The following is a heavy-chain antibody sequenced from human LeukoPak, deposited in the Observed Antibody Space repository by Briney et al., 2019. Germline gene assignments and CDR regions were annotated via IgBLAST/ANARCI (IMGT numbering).Heavy chain of an antibody. V-gene: IGHV1-18*01. Sequence: ASVKVSCKASGYTFASYGISWVRQAPGQGLERMGWISAYNGNTNYAQKLQGRVTMTTDTSTSTAYMELRSLRSDDTAVYYCARGTHTEEYLDYWGQGTLVTASS. D-gene: IGHD2-2*01. CDR3: ARGTHTEEYLDY. CDR1: GYTFASYG. CDR2: ISAYNGNT. J-gene: IGHJ4*02.